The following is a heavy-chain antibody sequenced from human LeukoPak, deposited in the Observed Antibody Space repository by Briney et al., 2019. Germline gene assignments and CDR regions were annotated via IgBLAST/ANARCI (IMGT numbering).Heavy chain of an antibody. CDR3: ATDGLTGTTDGTLES. J-gene: IGHJ4*02. Sequence: GGSLRLSCAASGFTFSSYAMSWVRQAPGKGLEWVSAISGSGGSTYYADSVKGRFTISRDDSKNALYLQMNSLRPEDTAMYYCATDGLTGTTDGTLESWGQGTLVTVSS. CDR1: GFTFSSYA. V-gene: IGHV3-23*01. D-gene: IGHD1-20*01. CDR2: ISGSGGST.